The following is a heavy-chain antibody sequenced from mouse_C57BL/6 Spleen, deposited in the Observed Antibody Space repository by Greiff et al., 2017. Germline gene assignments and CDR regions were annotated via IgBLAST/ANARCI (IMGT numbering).Heavy chain of an antibody. CDR2: IRLKSDNYAT. J-gene: IGHJ1*03. CDR3: TCYYGTYWYFDV. V-gene: IGHV6-3*01. D-gene: IGHD1-1*01. CDR1: GFTFSNYW. Sequence: EVMLEESGGGLVQPGGSMKLSCVASGFTFSNYWMNWVRQSPEKGLEWVAQIRLKSDNYATHYAESVKGRFTISRDDSKSSVYLQMNNLRAEDTGIYYCTCYYGTYWYFDVWGTGTTVTVSS.